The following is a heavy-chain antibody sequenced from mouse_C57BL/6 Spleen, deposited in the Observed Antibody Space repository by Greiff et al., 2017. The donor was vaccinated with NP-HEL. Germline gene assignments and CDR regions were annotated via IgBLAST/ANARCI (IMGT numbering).Heavy chain of an antibody. CDR2: IDPETGGT. Sequence: QVQLKESGAELVRPGASVTLSCKASGYTFTDYEMHWVKQTPGHGLEWIGAIDPETGGTAYNQKFKGKAILTADKSSSTAYMELRSLTSEDSAFYYCTRYLAEIPFDFWGQDTTLTVSS. D-gene: IGHD3-3*01. CDR1: GYTFTDYE. CDR3: TRYLAEIPFDF. J-gene: IGHJ2*01. V-gene: IGHV1-15*01.